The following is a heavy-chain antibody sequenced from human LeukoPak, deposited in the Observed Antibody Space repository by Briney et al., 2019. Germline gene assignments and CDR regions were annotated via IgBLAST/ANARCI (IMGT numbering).Heavy chain of an antibody. D-gene: IGHD1-26*01. Sequence: SETLSLTCTVSGGSISSGGYYWSWIRQPAGKGLEWIGRIYTSGSTNYNPSLKSRVTISVDTSKNQFSLKLSSVTAADTAVYYCARGVVGATGYFDYWGQGTLVTVSS. CDR1: GGSISSGGYY. V-gene: IGHV4-61*02. CDR3: ARGVVGATGYFDY. CDR2: IYTSGST. J-gene: IGHJ4*02.